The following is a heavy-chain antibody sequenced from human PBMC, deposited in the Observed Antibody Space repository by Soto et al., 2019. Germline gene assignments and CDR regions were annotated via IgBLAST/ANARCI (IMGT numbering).Heavy chain of an antibody. Sequence: SETLSLTCTVSGGSISSSSYYWGWIRQPPGKGLEWIGSIYYSGSTYYNPSLKSRVTISVDTSKNQFSLKLSSVTAADTAVYYCARSFLTYVWGSYRPYYFDYWGQGTLVTVSS. D-gene: IGHD3-16*02. V-gene: IGHV4-39*01. CDR3: ARSFLTYVWGSYRPYYFDY. J-gene: IGHJ4*02. CDR2: IYYSGST. CDR1: GGSISSSSYY.